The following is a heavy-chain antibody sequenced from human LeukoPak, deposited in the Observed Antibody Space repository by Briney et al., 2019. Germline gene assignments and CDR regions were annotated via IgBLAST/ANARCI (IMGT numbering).Heavy chain of an antibody. CDR1: GGTFSSYA. CDR3: ARGVAPIVVVVAATPKSDGMDV. D-gene: IGHD2-15*01. J-gene: IGHJ6*02. V-gene: IGHV1-2*04. Sequence: GASVKVSCKASGGTFSSYAISWVRQAPGQGLEWMGWINPNSGGTNYAQKFQGWVTMTRDTSISTAYMELSRLRSDDTAVYYCARGVAPIVVVVAATPKSDGMDVWGQGTTVTVSS. CDR2: INPNSGGT.